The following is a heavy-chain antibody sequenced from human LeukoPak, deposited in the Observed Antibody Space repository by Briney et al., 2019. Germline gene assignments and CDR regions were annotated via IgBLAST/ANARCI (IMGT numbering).Heavy chain of an antibody. D-gene: IGHD5-12*01. CDR3: ARGPSGYHNT. J-gene: IGHJ4*02. Sequence: SETLSLTCAVYGGSFSGYYWSWIRQPPGKGLEWIGEINHSGSTNYNPSLKSRVTISVDTSKNQFSLKLSSVTAADTAVYYCARGPSGYHNTGGQGTLVTVSS. CDR2: INHSGST. CDR1: GGSFSGYY. V-gene: IGHV4-34*01.